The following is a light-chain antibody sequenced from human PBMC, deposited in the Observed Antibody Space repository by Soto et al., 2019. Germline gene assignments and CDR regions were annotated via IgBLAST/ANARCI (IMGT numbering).Light chain of an antibody. CDR3: SSYTRSTTLV. Sequence: QSALTQPASVSGSPGQSITISCTGTSSDVGGYNYVSWYQQHPGKAPKLIMFEVSNRPSGVSDRFSGSKSGNTASLTISGLQAQDEADYYCSSYTRSTTLVFGGGAKLTVL. CDR1: SSDVGGYNY. V-gene: IGLV2-14*01. J-gene: IGLJ2*01. CDR2: EVS.